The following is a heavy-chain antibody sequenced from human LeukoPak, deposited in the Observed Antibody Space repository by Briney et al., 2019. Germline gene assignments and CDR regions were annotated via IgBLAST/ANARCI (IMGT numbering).Heavy chain of an antibody. D-gene: IGHD3-22*01. CDR2: INTDGSST. Sequence: GGSLRLSCAASGFTFSSYWMHWVRHAPGKGLVWVSRINTDGSSTNYADSVKGRFTISRDNAKNTVYLQMNSLRAEDTAVYYCTRFLFYYDSSGYYDYFDYWGQGTLVTVSS. CDR3: TRFLFYYDSSGYYDYFDY. J-gene: IGHJ4*02. CDR1: GFTFSSYW. V-gene: IGHV3-74*01.